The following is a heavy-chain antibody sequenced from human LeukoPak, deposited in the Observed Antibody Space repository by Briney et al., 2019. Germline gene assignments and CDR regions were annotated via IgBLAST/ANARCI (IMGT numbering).Heavy chain of an antibody. CDR2: INDSGRI. J-gene: IGHJ6*03. Sequence: SETLSLTCAVYGGSFSNYYWSWIRQPPGKGLEWIGEINDSGRINYNPSLMSRVTISVDTSKNQFSLRLTSVAARDTAVYYCARRWNYGRNYYIDVWGKGATVSVSS. CDR1: GGSFSNYY. V-gene: IGHV4-34*01. D-gene: IGHD1-7*01. CDR3: ARRWNYGRNYYIDV.